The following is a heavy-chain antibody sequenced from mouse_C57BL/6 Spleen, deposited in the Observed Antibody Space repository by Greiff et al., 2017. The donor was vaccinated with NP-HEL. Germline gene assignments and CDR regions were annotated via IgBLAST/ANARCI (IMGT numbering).Heavy chain of an antibody. D-gene: IGHD1-1*01. CDR2: ISSGGDYI. J-gene: IGHJ4*01. CDR1: GFTFSSYA. CDR3: TRDNYGSMDYYAMDY. Sequence: EVQVVESGEGLVKPGGSLKLSCAASGFTFSSYAMSWVRQTPEKRLEWVAYISSGGDYIYYADPVKGRFTISRDNARNTLYLQMSSLKSEDTAMYYCTRDNYGSMDYYAMDYWGQGTSVTVSS. V-gene: IGHV5-9-1*02.